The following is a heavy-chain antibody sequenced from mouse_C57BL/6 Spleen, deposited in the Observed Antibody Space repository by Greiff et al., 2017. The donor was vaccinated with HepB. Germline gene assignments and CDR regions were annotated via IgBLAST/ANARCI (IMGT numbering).Heavy chain of an antibody. V-gene: IGHV10-1*01. D-gene: IGHD2-2*01. Sequence: DVMLVESGGGLVQPKGSLKLSCAASGFSFNTYAMNWVRQAPGKGLEWVARIRSKSNNYATYYADSVKDRFTISRDDSESMLYLQMNNLKTEDTAMYYCVTGGDDGGYYAMDYWGQGTSVTVSS. CDR1: GFSFNTYA. CDR3: VTGGDDGGYYAMDY. CDR2: IRSKSNNYAT. J-gene: IGHJ4*01.